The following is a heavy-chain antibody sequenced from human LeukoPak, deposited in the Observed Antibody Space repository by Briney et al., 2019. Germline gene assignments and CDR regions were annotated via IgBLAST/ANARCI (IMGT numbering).Heavy chain of an antibody. J-gene: IGHJ4*02. V-gene: IGHV3-7*01. CDR3: ARDREGVVVPAATFDY. D-gene: IGHD2-2*01. Sequence: GGSLRLSCAASGFTFSSYWMSWVRQAPGKGLEWVANIKQDGSEKYYVGSVKGRFTISRDNAKNSLYLQMSSLRAEDTAVYYCARDREGVVVPAATFDYWGQGTLVTVSS. CDR2: IKQDGSEK. CDR1: GFTFSSYW.